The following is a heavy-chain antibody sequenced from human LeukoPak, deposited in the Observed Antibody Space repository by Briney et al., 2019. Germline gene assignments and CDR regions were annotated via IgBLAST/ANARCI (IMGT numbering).Heavy chain of an antibody. CDR3: ARDQPLYYFDY. CDR1: GFTFSSYE. Sequence: GGSLRLSCAASGFTFSSYEMNWVRQAPGKGLEWVSYISSSGSTIYYADSVKGRFTISRDSAKDSLYLQMNSLRAEDTAVYYCARDQPLYYFDYWGQGTLVTVSS. V-gene: IGHV3-48*03. D-gene: IGHD3-16*01. J-gene: IGHJ4*02. CDR2: ISSSGSTI.